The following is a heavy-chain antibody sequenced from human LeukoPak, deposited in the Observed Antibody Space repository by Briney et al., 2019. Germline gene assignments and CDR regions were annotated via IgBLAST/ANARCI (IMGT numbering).Heavy chain of an antibody. D-gene: IGHD3-22*01. Sequence: ASVKVSCKVSGYTLTELSMHWVRQAPGKGLEWMGGFDPEDGETIYAQKFQGRVTMTRDTSISTAYMELSRLRSDDTAVYYCAREESSLSRDYYDSSGYSLGWFDPWGQGTLVTVSS. CDR3: AREESSLSRDYYDSSGYSLGWFDP. CDR1: GYTLTELS. J-gene: IGHJ5*02. CDR2: FDPEDGET. V-gene: IGHV1-24*01.